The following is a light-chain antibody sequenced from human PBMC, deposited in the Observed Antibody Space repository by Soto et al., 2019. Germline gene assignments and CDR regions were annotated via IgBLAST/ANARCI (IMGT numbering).Light chain of an antibody. Sequence: QTVVTQEPSFSVSPGRTVTLTCGLSSGSVSTSYYPSWYQQTPGQALRTLIYNTNTRSSGVPDRFSGSILGNKAALTITGAQADDDSDYYCVLYMGSGTWVFGGGTKLTVL. CDR1: SGSVSTSYY. CDR3: VLYMGSGTWV. CDR2: NTN. J-gene: IGLJ3*02. V-gene: IGLV8-61*01.